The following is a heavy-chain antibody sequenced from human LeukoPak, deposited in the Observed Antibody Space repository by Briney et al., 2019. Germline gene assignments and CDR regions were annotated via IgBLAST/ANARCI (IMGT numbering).Heavy chain of an antibody. D-gene: IGHD6-13*01. J-gene: IGHJ4*02. CDR2: IIPILGIA. V-gene: IGHV1-69*04. CDR3: ASRYSSSWLDY. Sequence: PLASVKVSCKASGGTSSSYAISWVRQAPGQGLEWMGRIIPILGIANYAQKFQGRVTITADKSTSTAYMELSSLRSEDTAVYYCASRYSSSWLDYWGQGTLVTVSS. CDR1: GGTSSSYA.